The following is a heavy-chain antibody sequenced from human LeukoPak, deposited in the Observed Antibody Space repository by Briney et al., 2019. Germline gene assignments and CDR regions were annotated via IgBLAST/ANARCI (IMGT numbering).Heavy chain of an antibody. J-gene: IGHJ4*02. CDR2: IWYDGSNK. CDR1: GFTFSSYG. D-gene: IGHD5-12*01. V-gene: IGHV3-33*01. CDR3: ARALRGYSGYDAFDY. Sequence: GGSLRLSCAASGFTFSSYGMHWVRQAPGKGLEGVAVIWYDGSNKYYADSVKGRFTISRDNSKNTLYLQMNSLRAEDTAVYYCARALRGYSGYDAFDYWGQGTLVTVSS.